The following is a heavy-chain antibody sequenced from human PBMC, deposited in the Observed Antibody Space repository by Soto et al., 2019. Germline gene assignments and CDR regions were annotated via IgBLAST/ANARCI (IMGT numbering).Heavy chain of an antibody. CDR2: IYPGDSDT. D-gene: IGHD3-3*01. Sequence: GESLKISCKASGYTFNTYWIAWVRQMPGKGLEWMGLIYPGDSDTRYSPCFQGQVTISADKSTSTAYLEWSSLKASDTAMYYCTRLGVNQQLVLDKFRFDPWGQGTQVTVSS. CDR3: TRLGVNQQLVLDKFRFDP. CDR1: GYTFNTYW. V-gene: IGHV5-51*01. J-gene: IGHJ5*02.